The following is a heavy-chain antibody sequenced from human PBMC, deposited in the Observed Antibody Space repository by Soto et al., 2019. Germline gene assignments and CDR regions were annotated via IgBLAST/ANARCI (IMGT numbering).Heavy chain of an antibody. Sequence: SVKVSCKASGYTFTGYYMHWVRQAPGQGLEWMGRIIPILGIANYAQKFQGRVTITADKSTSTAYMELSSLRSEDTAVYYCARVTIDYDILTGYPVYYYYGMDVWGQGTTVTVSS. D-gene: IGHD3-9*01. J-gene: IGHJ6*02. CDR2: IIPILGIA. CDR3: ARVTIDYDILTGYPVYYYYGMDV. CDR1: GYTFTGYY. V-gene: IGHV1-69*04.